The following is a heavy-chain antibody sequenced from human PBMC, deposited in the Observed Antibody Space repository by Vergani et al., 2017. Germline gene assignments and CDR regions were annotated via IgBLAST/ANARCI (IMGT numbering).Heavy chain of an antibody. CDR2: IYYSGST. CDR1: GGSISSYY. CDR3: ARWGLAARPVPTVD. V-gene: IGHV4-59*01. D-gene: IGHD6-6*01. Sequence: QVQLQESGPGLVKPSETLSLTCTVSGGSISSYYWSWIRQPPGKGLEWIGYIYYSGSTNYNPSLKSRVTISVDTSKNQFSLKLSSVTAADTAVYYCARWGLAARPVPTVDWGQGTLVTVSS. J-gene: IGHJ4*02.